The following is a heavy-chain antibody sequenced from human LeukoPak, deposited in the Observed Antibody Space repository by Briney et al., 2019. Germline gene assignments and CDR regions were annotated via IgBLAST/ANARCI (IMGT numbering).Heavy chain of an antibody. D-gene: IGHD3-10*01. V-gene: IGHV4-34*08. CDR2: INHSGST. CDR1: GFTFSSYE. J-gene: IGHJ3*02. Sequence: PGGSLRLSCSASGFTFSSYEMNWVRQPPGKGLEWIGEINHSGSTNYNPSLKSRVTISVDTSKNQFSLKLSSVTAADTAVYYCAMGRVFGAHAFDIWGQGTMVTVSS. CDR3: AMGRVFGAHAFDI.